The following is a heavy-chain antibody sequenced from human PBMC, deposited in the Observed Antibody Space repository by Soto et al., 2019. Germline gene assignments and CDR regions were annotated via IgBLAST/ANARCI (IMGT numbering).Heavy chain of an antibody. D-gene: IGHD3-10*01. CDR3: AKGDYYGSGSYRPYYYYYMDV. CDR1: GFTFSSYG. CDR2: ISYDGSNK. Sequence: GGSLRLSCAASGFTFSSYGMHWVRQAPGKGLEWVAVISYDGSNKYYADSVKGRFTISRDNSKNTLYLQMNGLRAEDTAVYYCAKGDYYGSGSYRPYYYYYMDVWGKGTTVTVSS. J-gene: IGHJ6*03. V-gene: IGHV3-30*18.